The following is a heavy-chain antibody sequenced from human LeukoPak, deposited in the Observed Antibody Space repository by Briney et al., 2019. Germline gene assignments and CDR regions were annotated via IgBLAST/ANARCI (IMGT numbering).Heavy chain of an antibody. V-gene: IGHV3-30*18. CDR3: AKGLGRAVVPTATDY. J-gene: IGHJ4*02. Sequence: GGSLRLSCAASGFAFSTFGMRWVRQAPGKGLEWVAAISYDGGYKYYGDSVKGRFTISRDNSKITLFLQMNSLRDEDTAVYYCAKGLGRAVVPTATDYWGQGTPVTVSP. CDR2: ISYDGGYK. D-gene: IGHD2-2*01. CDR1: GFAFSTFG.